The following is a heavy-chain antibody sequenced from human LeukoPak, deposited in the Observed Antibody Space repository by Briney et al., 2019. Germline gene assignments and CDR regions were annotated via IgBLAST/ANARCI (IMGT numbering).Heavy chain of an antibody. Sequence: EASVKVSCKASGYTFTGYYMHWVRQAPGQGLEWMGWINPNSGGTNYAQKFQGRVTMTRDTSISTAYMELSRLRSDDTAVYYCARDLEWFGELQGPAYWGQGTLVTVSS. CDR3: ARDLEWFGELQGPAY. CDR1: GYTFTGYY. J-gene: IGHJ4*02. CDR2: INPNSGGT. V-gene: IGHV1-2*02. D-gene: IGHD3-10*01.